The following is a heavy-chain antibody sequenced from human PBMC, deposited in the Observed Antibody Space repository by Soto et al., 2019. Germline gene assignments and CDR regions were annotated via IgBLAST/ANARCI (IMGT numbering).Heavy chain of an antibody. D-gene: IGHD1-1*01. J-gene: IGHJ1*01. CDR1: GGTFSSYA. V-gene: IGHV1-69*13. CDR3: AGDDDGGTGSVNKYFQH. CDR2: IIPIFGTA. Sequence: SVKVSCKASGGTFSSYAISWVRQAPGQGLEWMGGIIPIFGTANYAQKFQGRVTITADESTSTAYMELSSLRSEDTAVYYCAGDDDGGTGSVNKYFQHWGKGILVTVSS.